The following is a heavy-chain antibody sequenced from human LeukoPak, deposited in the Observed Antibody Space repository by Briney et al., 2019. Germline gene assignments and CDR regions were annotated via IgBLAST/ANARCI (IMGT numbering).Heavy chain of an antibody. Sequence: PGGSLRLSCAASGFTFSSYAMHWVRQAPGKGLEWVAVISYDGSNKYYADSVKGRFTISRDNSKNTLYMQMNSLRAEDTAVYYCAKGRGYNYWDGFDIWGQGTMVTVSS. J-gene: IGHJ3*02. CDR3: AKGRGYNYWDGFDI. CDR1: GFTFSSYA. D-gene: IGHD5-24*01. V-gene: IGHV3-30*04. CDR2: ISYDGSNK.